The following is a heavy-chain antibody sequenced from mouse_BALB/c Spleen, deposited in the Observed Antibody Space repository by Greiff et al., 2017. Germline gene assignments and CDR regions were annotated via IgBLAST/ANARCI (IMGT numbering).Heavy chain of an antibody. CDR3: SYYGNYGYFDV. Sequence: LVESGAELVRPGALVKLSCKASGFNIKDYYMHWVKQRPEQGLEWIGWIDPENGNTIYDPKFQGKASITADTSSNTAYLQLSSLTSEDTAVYYCSYYGNYGYFDVWGAGTTVTVSS. CDR1: GFNIKDYY. D-gene: IGHD2-10*01. V-gene: IGHV14-1*02. CDR2: IDPENGNT. J-gene: IGHJ1*01.